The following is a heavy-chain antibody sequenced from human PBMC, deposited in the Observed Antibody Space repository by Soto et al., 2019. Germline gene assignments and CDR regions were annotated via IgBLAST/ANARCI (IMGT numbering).Heavy chain of an antibody. CDR1: GFSFRNYA. CDR3: AKDTQRWLDYLFDY. CDR2: ITGSGSSK. D-gene: IGHD6-19*01. Sequence: GGSLRLSCAASGFSFRNYAMSWVRQAPGKGLEWVAAITGSGSSKYCADSVKGRFTISRDNSKNTLYLQMNSLRAEDTAVYYCAKDTQRWLDYLFDYWGQGTLVTVSS. V-gene: IGHV3-23*01. J-gene: IGHJ4*02.